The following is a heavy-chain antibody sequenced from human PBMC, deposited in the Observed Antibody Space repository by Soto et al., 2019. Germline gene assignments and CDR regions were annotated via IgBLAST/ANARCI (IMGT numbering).Heavy chain of an antibody. J-gene: IGHJ4*02. V-gene: IGHV4-39*01. CDR2: IYYSGST. CDR3: ASSLHYDFWSGYSYYFDY. Sequence: SETLSLTCTVSGGSISSSSYYWGWIRQPPGKGLEWIGSIYYSGSTYYNPSLKSRVTISVDTSKNQFSLKLSSVTAADTAVYYCASSLHYDFWSGYSYYFDYWGQGTLVTGSS. D-gene: IGHD3-3*01. CDR1: GGSISSSSYY.